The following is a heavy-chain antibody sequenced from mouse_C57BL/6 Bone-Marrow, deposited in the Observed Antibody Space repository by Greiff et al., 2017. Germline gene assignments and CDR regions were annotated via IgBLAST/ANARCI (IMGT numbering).Heavy chain of an antibody. Sequence: QVQLQQSGAELVKPGASVKISCKASGYAFSSYWMNWVKQRPGKGLEWIGQIYPGDGDTNYNGKFKGKATLTADKSSSTAYMQLSSLTSEDSAVYFCARRGNYYGRSYRYEAMDYWGQGTSVTVAS. CDR2: IYPGDGDT. CDR3: ARRGNYYGRSYRYEAMDY. V-gene: IGHV1-80*01. J-gene: IGHJ4*01. CDR1: GYAFSSYW. D-gene: IGHD1-1*01.